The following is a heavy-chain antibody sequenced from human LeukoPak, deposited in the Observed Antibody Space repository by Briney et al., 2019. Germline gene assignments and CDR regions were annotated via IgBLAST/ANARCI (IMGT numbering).Heavy chain of an antibody. CDR3: AQEGQGSGSFYLPY. Sequence: QPGGSLRLSCAASGFTFSSYAMSWVRQAPGKGLEWVSATSGSGGSTYYAESVKGRFTVSRDNSKNTLFLQMNRLRADDTAVYYCAQEGQGSGSFYLPYWGQGILVTVSS. CDR2: TSGSGGST. V-gene: IGHV3-23*01. CDR1: GFTFSSYA. D-gene: IGHD3-10*01. J-gene: IGHJ4*02.